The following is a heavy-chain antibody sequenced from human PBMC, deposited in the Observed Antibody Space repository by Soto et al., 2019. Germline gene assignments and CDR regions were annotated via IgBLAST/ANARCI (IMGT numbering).Heavy chain of an antibody. J-gene: IGHJ4*02. CDR3: ARTYNWNSEACFDY. D-gene: IGHD1-7*01. CDR1: GFSLSTSGVG. CDR2: IYWDDDK. Sequence: QITLKESGPTLVKPTQTLTLTCTFSGFSLSTSGVGVGWIRQPPGKALEWLALIYWDDDKRYSPSLKSRLTITKDTSKNQVVLTMTNMDPVDTATYYCARTYNWNSEACFDYWGQGTLVTVSS. V-gene: IGHV2-5*02.